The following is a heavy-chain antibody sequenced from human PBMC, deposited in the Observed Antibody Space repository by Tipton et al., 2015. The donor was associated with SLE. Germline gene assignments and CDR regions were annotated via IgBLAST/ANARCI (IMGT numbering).Heavy chain of an antibody. J-gene: IGHJ4*02. V-gene: IGHV4-59*01. CDR1: GVSFSTYY. CDR3: ARGAPWGGTYYFDY. D-gene: IGHD2-21*01. CDR2: IYYSSYT. Sequence: TLSLTCAVSGVSFSTYYWSWIRQPPGKGLEWIGYIYYSSYTNYNPSLKSRVTISVDTSKNQFSLKLSSVTAADTAVYYCARGAPWGGTYYFDYWGQGTLVTVSS.